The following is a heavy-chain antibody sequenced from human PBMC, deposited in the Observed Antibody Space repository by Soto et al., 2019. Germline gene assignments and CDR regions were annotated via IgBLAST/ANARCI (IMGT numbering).Heavy chain of an antibody. CDR2: INHSGST. J-gene: IGHJ6*02. D-gene: IGHD3-10*01. Sequence: QVQLQQWGAGLLKPSETLSLTCAVYGGSFSGYYWSWIRQPPGKGLEWIGEINHSGSTNYNPSLKSRVTISVDTSKNQFSLKLSSVTAADTAVYYCATGQRVYGSGSVFHYYYGMDVWGQGTTVTVSS. V-gene: IGHV4-34*01. CDR1: GGSFSGYY. CDR3: ATGQRVYGSGSVFHYYYGMDV.